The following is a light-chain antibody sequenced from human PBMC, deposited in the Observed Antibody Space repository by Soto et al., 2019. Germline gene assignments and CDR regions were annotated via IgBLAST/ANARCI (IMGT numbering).Light chain of an antibody. Sequence: QSVLTQPPSVSGAPGQSVTISCTGSSSNIGAGFVVNWYQQLPGTAPKLLIYASKNRPSGVPDRFSGSKSGTSASLAITGLQAKDEADYYCQSYDSSLSGFYVFGTGTQLTVL. J-gene: IGLJ1*01. CDR1: SSNIGAGFV. CDR3: QSYDSSLSGFYV. CDR2: ASK. V-gene: IGLV1-40*01.